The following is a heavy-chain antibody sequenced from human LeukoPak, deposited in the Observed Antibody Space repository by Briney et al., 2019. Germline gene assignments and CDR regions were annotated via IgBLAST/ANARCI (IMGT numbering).Heavy chain of an antibody. CDR2: ISPNTGGT. CDR1: GYTFTGYF. J-gene: IGHJ4*02. V-gene: IGHV1-2*02. CDR3: ARVHATGYFSLDLGY. Sequence: EASVKLSCKASGYTFTGYFIHWVRQAPGQGLDWMGCISPNTGGTKYAQKFQGRVTMTRDTSIGAAYMELSTVTSDDTAVYFCARVHATGYFSLDLGYWGQGTLVTVSS. D-gene: IGHD3-9*01.